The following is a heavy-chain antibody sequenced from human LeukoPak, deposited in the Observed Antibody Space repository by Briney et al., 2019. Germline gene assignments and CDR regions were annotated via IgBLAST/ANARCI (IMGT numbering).Heavy chain of an antibody. Sequence: SQTLSLTCTVSGGSISSGDYYWSWIRQHPGKGLEWIGYIYYSGSTYYNPSLKSRVIISVDTSKNQFSLKLSSVTAADTAVCYCSTSSTGLSGYFDCWGQGTLVTVSS. CDR1: GGSISSGDYY. D-gene: IGHD2-2*01. CDR2: IYYSGST. V-gene: IGHV4-31*03. J-gene: IGHJ4*03. CDR3: STSSTGLSGYFDC.